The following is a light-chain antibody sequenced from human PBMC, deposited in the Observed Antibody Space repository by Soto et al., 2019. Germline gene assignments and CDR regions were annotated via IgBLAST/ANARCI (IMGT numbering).Light chain of an antibody. CDR3: QQYGSSPLT. V-gene: IGKV3-20*01. CDR1: QSVSTNY. J-gene: IGKJ4*01. CDR2: AAS. Sequence: EIVLTQSRGTLSLSPGERATLSCRASQSVSTNYLAWYQQKPGQAPRLLIYAASSRATGIPDRFSGSGSVTDFTLTISRLEPEDFAVYFCQQYGSSPLTFGGGTKVDI.